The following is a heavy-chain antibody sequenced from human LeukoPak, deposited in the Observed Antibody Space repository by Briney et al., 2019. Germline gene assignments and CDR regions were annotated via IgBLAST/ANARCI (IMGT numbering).Heavy chain of an antibody. V-gene: IGHV3-21*01. Sequence: GGSLRLSCAASGFTFSSYSMNWVRQAPGKGLEWVSSITQSSDYIYYADSVKGRFIISRDNAKNSLYLQMNSLRTEDTAMYYCARDLNFYGSGRGVDYWSQGTLVTVSS. CDR1: GFTFSSYS. D-gene: IGHD3-10*01. CDR3: ARDLNFYGSGRGVDY. CDR2: ITQSSDYI. J-gene: IGHJ4*02.